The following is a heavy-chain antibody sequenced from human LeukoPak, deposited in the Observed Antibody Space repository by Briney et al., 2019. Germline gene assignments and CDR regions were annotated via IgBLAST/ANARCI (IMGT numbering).Heavy chain of an antibody. V-gene: IGHV3-21*04. CDR1: GFTFSTSG. Sequence: GGSLRLSCAASGFTFSTSGMNWVRQAPGKGLEWVSSINPDSNFIPQADSVKGRFTISRDNAKNSLYLQMESLRSDDTAVYYCAREGSIIVVVPAANPLDYWGQGTLVTVSS. CDR3: AREGSIIVVVPAANPLDY. J-gene: IGHJ4*02. D-gene: IGHD2-2*01. CDR2: INPDSNFI.